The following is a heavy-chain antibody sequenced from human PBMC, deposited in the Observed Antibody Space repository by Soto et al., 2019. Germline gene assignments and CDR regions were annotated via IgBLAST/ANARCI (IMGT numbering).Heavy chain of an antibody. J-gene: IGHJ3*02. Sequence: QGTLKESGPTLVKPTQTLTLTCSFSGFSLSTSGVGVCWIRQPPGKALEWLALIYWSGDEHYRPSLKSRLSITKDTSKNHVVLTMTDMDPVDTATYYCARGLATLPVFAFDIWGQVTMVTVSS. CDR3: ARGLATLPVFAFDI. D-gene: IGHD6-6*01. CDR2: IYWSGDE. V-gene: IGHV2-5*01. CDR1: GFSLSTSGVG.